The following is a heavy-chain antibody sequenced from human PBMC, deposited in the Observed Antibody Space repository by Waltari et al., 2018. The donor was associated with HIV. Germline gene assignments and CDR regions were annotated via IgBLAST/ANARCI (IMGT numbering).Heavy chain of an antibody. J-gene: IGHJ6*02. CDR2: ISGRAYSK. D-gene: IGHD6-13*01. Sequence: EVQLLESGGGLVQPGGSLRLSCAASGFTFTNYAMNWVRPAPGKGCERVSAISGRAYSKDDTDSGKGRFTISRDTSQNKLFLQMNSLRADDTAVYFCAKEHQYSHTWYSFYGMDVWGQGTTVTVSS. V-gene: IGHV3-23*01. CDR3: AKEHQYSHTWYSFYGMDV. CDR1: GFTFTNYA.